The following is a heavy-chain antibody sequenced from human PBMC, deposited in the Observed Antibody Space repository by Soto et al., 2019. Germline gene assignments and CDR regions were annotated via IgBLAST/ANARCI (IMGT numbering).Heavy chain of an antibody. J-gene: IGHJ6*02. CDR2: IYYSGST. CDR3: ARESIVVVPAAPPV. CDR1: GGSISSGGYY. D-gene: IGHD2-2*01. Sequence: PSETLSLTCTVSGGSISSGGYYWSWIRQHPGKGLEWIGYIYYSGSTYYNPSLKSRVTISVDTSKNQFSLKLSSVTAADTAVYYCARESIVVVPAAPPVWGQGNTVTVSS. V-gene: IGHV4-31*03.